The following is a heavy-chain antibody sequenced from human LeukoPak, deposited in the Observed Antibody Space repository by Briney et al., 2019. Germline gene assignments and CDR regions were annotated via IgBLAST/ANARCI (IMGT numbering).Heavy chain of an antibody. D-gene: IGHD6-19*01. CDR3: ARGISSGWYGAFDI. V-gene: IGHV4-4*07. CDR1: GGSISSYY. J-gene: IGHJ3*02. CDR2: IYTSGST. Sequence: SETLSLTCTVSGGSISSYYWSWIRQPAGKGLEWIGRIYTSGSTNYNPSLKSRVTISVDTSKNQFSLKLSSVTAADTAVYYCARGISSGWYGAFDIWGQGTMVTVSS.